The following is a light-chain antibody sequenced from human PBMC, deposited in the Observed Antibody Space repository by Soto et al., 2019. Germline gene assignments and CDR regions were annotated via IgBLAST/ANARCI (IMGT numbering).Light chain of an antibody. CDR2: EVN. CDR3: SSYTSRSTWV. J-gene: IGLJ3*02. V-gene: IGLV2-14*01. CDR1: NSDVGGYNY. Sequence: QSVLTQPASVSGSPGQSITISCTGTNSDVGGYNYVSWYQQHPGKAPKLMIYEVNNRPSGVSNRFSGSKSDNTASLTISGLQAEDEGDYFCSSYTSRSTWVFCGGTKLTVL.